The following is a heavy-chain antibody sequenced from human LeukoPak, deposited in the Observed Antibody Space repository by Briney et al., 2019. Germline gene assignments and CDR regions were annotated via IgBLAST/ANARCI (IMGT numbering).Heavy chain of an antibody. CDR2: ISSSSSYI. J-gene: IGHJ4*02. V-gene: IGHV3-21*01. CDR3: ARGDYGDFNSAGFDY. D-gene: IGHD4-17*01. Sequence: PGGSLRLSCAASGFTFSSYSMNWVRQAPGKGLEWVSSISSSSSYIYYADSVKGRFTISRDNAKNSLYLQMNSLRAEDTAVYYCARGDYGDFNSAGFDYWGQGTLVTVSS. CDR1: GFTFSSYS.